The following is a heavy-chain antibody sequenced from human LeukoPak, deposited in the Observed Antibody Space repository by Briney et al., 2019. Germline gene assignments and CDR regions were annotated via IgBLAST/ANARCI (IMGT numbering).Heavy chain of an antibody. V-gene: IGHV4-30-2*01. CDR2: ISQSGTT. D-gene: IGHD6-13*01. CDR1: GGSISSGAYY. J-gene: IGHJ4*02. Sequence: PSETLSLTCTVSGGSISSGAYYWSWIRQPPGEGLEWIGYISQSGTTYYNSSLKSRVTISVDRSKNQFSLKLSSVTAADTAIYYCARDSGGVAAAGAIWGQGTLVTVSS. CDR3: ARDSGGVAAAGAI.